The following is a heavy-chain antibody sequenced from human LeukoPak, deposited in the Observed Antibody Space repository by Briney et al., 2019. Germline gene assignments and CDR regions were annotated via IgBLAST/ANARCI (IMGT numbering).Heavy chain of an antibody. J-gene: IGHJ4*02. CDR2: IYHSGST. CDR3: ARGVDY. V-gene: IGHV4-39*07. CDR1: GVSISSSSYY. Sequence: PSETLSLTCTVSGVSISSSSYYWGWIRQPPGKGLEWIGIIYHSGSTYYNPSLKSRVTISVDTSKNQFSLKLNSVTAADTAVYYCARGVDYWGQGTLVTVSS.